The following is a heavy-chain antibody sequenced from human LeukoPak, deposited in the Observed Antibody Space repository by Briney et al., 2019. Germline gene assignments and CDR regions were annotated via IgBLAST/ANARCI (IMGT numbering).Heavy chain of an antibody. CDR1: GFTFSSSY. D-gene: IGHD2-15*01. CDR2: IYSAGST. J-gene: IGHJ4*02. CDR3: ARKTPRFGDYGY. Sequence: GGSLRLSCAASGFTFSSSYMSWVRQAPGKGLEWVSLIYSAGSTYYADSVKGRFTISRDNSKNTLYLQMNSLRAEDTAVYYCARKTPRFGDYGYWGQGTLVTVPS. V-gene: IGHV3-66*01.